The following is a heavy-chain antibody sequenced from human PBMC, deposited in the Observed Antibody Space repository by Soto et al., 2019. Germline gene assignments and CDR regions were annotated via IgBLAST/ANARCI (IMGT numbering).Heavy chain of an antibody. CDR3: AKDFRVGTIDY. J-gene: IGHJ4*01. CDR2: ISGSGGTP. Sequence: EVQLLESGGGLVQPGGSLRLSCTASGFTFDKYAMNWVRQAPGKGLEWVAGISGSGGTPYYAESVQGRFVISRDNSKDTIFLHMNSLRVEDTAVYYCAKDFRVGTIDYWGQGTPVTVSS. D-gene: IGHD1-1*01. CDR1: GFTFDKYA. V-gene: IGHV3-23*01.